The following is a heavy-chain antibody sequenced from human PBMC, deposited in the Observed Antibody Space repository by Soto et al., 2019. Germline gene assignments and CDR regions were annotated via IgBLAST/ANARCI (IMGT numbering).Heavy chain of an antibody. CDR3: ARLRLTGTTLLNYMDV. D-gene: IGHD1-7*01. Sequence: SETLSLTCTVSGGSISSYYWSWIRQPPGKGLEWIGYIYYSGSTNYNPSLKSRVTISVDTSKNQFSLKLSSVTAADTAVYYCARLRLTGTTLLNYMDVWGKGTTVTVSS. CDR1: GGSISSYY. J-gene: IGHJ6*03. V-gene: IGHV4-59*08. CDR2: IYYSGST.